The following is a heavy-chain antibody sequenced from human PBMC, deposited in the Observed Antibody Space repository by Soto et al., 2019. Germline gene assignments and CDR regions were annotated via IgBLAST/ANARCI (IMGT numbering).Heavy chain of an antibody. CDR1: GGTFSSYA. V-gene: IGHV1-69*13. J-gene: IGHJ5*02. CDR3: ARDHDYGGNDRPQGPRVFAP. CDR2: IIPIFGTA. D-gene: IGHD4-17*01. Sequence: GASVKVSCTASGGTFSSYAISWVRQAPGQGLEWMGGIIPIFGTANYAQKFQGRVTITADESTSTAYMELSSLRSEDTAVYYCARDHDYGGNDRPQGPRVFAPWGQGPLVTVSS.